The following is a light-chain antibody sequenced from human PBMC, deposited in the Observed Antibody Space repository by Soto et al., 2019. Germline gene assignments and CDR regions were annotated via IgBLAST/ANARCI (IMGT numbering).Light chain of an antibody. CDR1: SSDVGSYDF. CDR3: SSYTITSSPV. CDR2: EVT. Sequence: QSVLTQPASVSGSPGQSITISCTGTSSDVGSYDFVSWYRQYPGQAPKILIYEVTHRPSGVPDRFSGSKSGNTASLTISGLQADDEADYYCSSYTITSSPVFGPGTKLTVL. V-gene: IGLV2-14*01. J-gene: IGLJ1*01.